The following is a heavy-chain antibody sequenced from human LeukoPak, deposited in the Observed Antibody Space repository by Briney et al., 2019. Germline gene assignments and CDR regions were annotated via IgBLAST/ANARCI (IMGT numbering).Heavy chain of an antibody. D-gene: IGHD1-14*01. CDR3: ARDWDRGQAFDI. J-gene: IGHJ3*02. Sequence: GGSLRLSCAASGFTVSSNYMSWVRQAPGKGLEWVSVIYSGGSTYYTDSVKGRFTISRHNSKNTLYLQMNSLRAEDTAVYYCARDWDRGQAFDICGQGTMVTVSS. V-gene: IGHV3-53*04. CDR2: IYSGGST. CDR1: GFTVSSNY.